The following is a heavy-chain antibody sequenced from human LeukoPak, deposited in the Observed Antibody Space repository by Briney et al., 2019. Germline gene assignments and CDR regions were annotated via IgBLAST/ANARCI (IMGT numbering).Heavy chain of an antibody. J-gene: IGHJ1*01. D-gene: IGHD2-2*01. V-gene: IGHV3-23*01. CDR1: GFTFSSYA. CDR2: ISGSGGST. Sequence: GGSLRLSCAASGFTFSSYAMSWVCQAPGKGLEWVSAISGSGGSTYYADSVKGRFTISRDNSKNTLYLQMNSLRAEDTAVYYCAKVVAVPAAAEYFQHWGQGTLVTVSS. CDR3: AKVVAVPAAAEYFQH.